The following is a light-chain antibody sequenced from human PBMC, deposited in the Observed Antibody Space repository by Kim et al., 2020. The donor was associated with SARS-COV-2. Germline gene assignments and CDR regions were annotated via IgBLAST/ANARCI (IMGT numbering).Light chain of an antibody. J-gene: IGKJ1*01. V-gene: IGKV1-39*01. CDR2: AAS. CDR1: QSISNH. Sequence: ASGGDRVTITCRASQSISNHLNWYQQKPGKAPKLLIYAASSFHSGVPSRFSGSGSGTDFTLTISSLQPEDFATYYCQQSYSTPPTFGQGTKVDIK. CDR3: QQSYSTPPT.